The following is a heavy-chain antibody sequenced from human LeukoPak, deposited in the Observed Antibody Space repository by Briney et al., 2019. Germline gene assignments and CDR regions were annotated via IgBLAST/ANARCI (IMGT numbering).Heavy chain of an antibody. V-gene: IGHV3-49*03. CDR2: IRSNVHGGTT. J-gene: IGHJ4*02. CDR1: GFIFGDYA. D-gene: IGHD4-17*01. Sequence: GGSLRLSCTASGFIFGDYAMSWFRQAPGKGLEWVGLIRSNVHGGTTEYAASVKGRFTISRDDSKRIAYLQMNSLKTEDTALYYCTRLRSGYIDFWGQGTLVTVSS. CDR3: TRLRSGYIDF.